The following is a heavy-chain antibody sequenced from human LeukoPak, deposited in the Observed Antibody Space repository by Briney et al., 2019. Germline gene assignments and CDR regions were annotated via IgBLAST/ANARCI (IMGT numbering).Heavy chain of an antibody. CDR3: ARRGALDDYGDYVGSY. Sequence: ASVKVSCKASGYTFTSYGISWVRQAPGQGLEWMGWISAYNGNTNYAQKLQGRVTMTTDTSTSTAYMELRSLRSDDTAVYYCARRGALDDYGDYVGSYWGQGTLATVSS. CDR2: ISAYNGNT. CDR1: GYTFTSYG. D-gene: IGHD4-17*01. J-gene: IGHJ4*02. V-gene: IGHV1-18*01.